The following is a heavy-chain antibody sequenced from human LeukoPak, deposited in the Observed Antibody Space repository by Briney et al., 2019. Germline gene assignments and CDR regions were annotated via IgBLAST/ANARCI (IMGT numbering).Heavy chain of an antibody. Sequence: SQTLSLTCTVSGGSISSGGYYWSWIRQHPGKGLEWNGYIYYSGSTYYNPSLKSRVTISVDTSKNQFSLKLSSVTAADTAVYYCARGRSVVITTSWYFDLWGRGTLVTVSS. CDR2: IYYSGST. J-gene: IGHJ2*01. V-gene: IGHV4-31*03. CDR1: GGSISSGGYY. D-gene: IGHD3-22*01. CDR3: ARGRSVVITTSWYFDL.